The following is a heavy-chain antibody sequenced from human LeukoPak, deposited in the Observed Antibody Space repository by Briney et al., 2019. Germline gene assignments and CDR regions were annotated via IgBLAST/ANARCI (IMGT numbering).Heavy chain of an antibody. D-gene: IGHD1-1*01. J-gene: IGHJ5*02. CDR1: GFTFDDYA. CDR3: AKEGYGGDWFDP. CDR2: ISWNSGSI. Sequence: GGSLRLSCAASGFTFDDYAMHWVRQAPGKGLEWVSGISWNSGSIGYADSVKDRFTISRDNAKNSLYLQMNSLRAEDTALYYCAKEGYGGDWFDPWGQGTLVTVSS. V-gene: IGHV3-9*01.